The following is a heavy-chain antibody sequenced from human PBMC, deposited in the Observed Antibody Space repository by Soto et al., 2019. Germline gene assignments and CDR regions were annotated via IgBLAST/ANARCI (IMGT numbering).Heavy chain of an antibody. CDR2: IYYSGST. Sequence: QVQLQESGPGLVKPSQTLSLTCTVSGGSISSGGYYWSWISQHPGKGLEWIGYIYYSGSTYYNPSLKSRVTISVDTSKNQFSLKLSSVTAADTAVYYCARSAIVVVPENNWNRGDYFDYWGQGTLVTVSS. D-gene: IGHD2-2*01. V-gene: IGHV4-31*03. J-gene: IGHJ4*02. CDR1: GGSISSGGYY. CDR3: ARSAIVVVPENNWNRGDYFDY.